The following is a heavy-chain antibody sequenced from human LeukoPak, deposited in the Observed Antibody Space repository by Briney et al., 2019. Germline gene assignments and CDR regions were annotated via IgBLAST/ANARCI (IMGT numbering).Heavy chain of an antibody. V-gene: IGHV3-74*01. CDR2: INSDGSGT. Sequence: PGGSLRLSCAASGFTFSTSWMHWVRQAPGKGLVWVSRINSDGSGTTYADSVKGRFTISRDNSKNTLYLQMNSLRAEDTAVYYCAKDRNPIAAAGTCFDYWGQGTLVTVSS. D-gene: IGHD6-13*01. J-gene: IGHJ4*02. CDR1: GFTFSTSW. CDR3: AKDRNPIAAAGTCFDY.